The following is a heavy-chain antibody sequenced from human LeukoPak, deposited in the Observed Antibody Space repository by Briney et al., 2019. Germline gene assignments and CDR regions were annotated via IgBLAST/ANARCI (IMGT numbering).Heavy chain of an antibody. D-gene: IGHD4-11*01. CDR2: FDPEDGET. Sequence: ASVKVSCKVSGYTLTELSMHWVRQAHGKGLEWMGGFDPEDGETIYAQKFQGRVTMTEDTSTDTAYMELSSLRSEDTAVYYCATVLIYSKGYDAFDIWGQGTMVTVSS. CDR3: ATVLIYSKGYDAFDI. J-gene: IGHJ3*02. V-gene: IGHV1-24*01. CDR1: GYTLTELS.